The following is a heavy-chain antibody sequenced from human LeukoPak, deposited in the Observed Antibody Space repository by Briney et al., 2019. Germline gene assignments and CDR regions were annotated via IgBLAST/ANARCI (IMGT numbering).Heavy chain of an antibody. CDR2: IYSGGST. D-gene: IGHD2-15*01. CDR3: AKNGDRGAYCSGGTCYPYYYYYMDV. V-gene: IGHV3-53*01. J-gene: IGHJ6*03. CDR1: EFSVGSNY. Sequence: GGSLRLSCAASEFSVGSNYMTWVRQAPGKGLEWVSLIYSGGSTYYADSVRGRFTISRDSSRNTLYLQMNSLRAEDTAIYYCAKNGDRGAYCSGGTCYPYYYYYMDVWGKGTTVTISS.